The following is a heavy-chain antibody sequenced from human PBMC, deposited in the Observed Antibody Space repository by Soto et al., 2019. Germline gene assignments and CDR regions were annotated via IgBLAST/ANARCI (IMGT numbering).Heavy chain of an antibody. CDR3: AKGQRRDGYNFDY. CDR2: ISGSGGST. CDR1: GFTFSSYA. V-gene: IGHV3-23*01. D-gene: IGHD5-12*01. Sequence: EVQLLESGGGLVQPGGSLRLSCAASGFTFSSYAMSWVRQAPGKGLEWVSTISGSGGSTYYADSVKGRFTISRDNSKNTLYLQMNSLSVEDTAVYHCAKGQRRDGYNFDYWGQGTLVTVSS. J-gene: IGHJ4*02.